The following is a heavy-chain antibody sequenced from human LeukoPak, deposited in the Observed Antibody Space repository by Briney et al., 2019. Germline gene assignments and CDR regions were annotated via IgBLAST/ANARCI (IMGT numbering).Heavy chain of an antibody. CDR2: VNDDGSQK. CDR1: GLISNTDW. Sequence: GGSLRLSCAASGLISNTDWMTWVRQAPGKGLEWVANVNDDGSQKYYVDSVEGRFTISRDKAGNSVSLQMDGLSAEDTAIYYCAIKRQFRNYDGSGYHMDVWGKGTTVTVYS. V-gene: IGHV3-7*01. J-gene: IGHJ6*03. D-gene: IGHD3-22*01. CDR3: AIKRQFRNYDGSGYHMDV.